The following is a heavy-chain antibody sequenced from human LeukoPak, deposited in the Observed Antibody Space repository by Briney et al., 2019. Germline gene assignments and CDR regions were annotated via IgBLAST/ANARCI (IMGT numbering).Heavy chain of an antibody. CDR2: ISLDGSDA. CDR1: GFTFSGLW. J-gene: IGHJ5*02. Sequence: GGSLGLSCAASGFTFSGLWMHWVRQAPGKGLVWVSCISLDGSDATCADSLRGRFTISRDNAKNTLHLQMDSLTVEDTAVYYCAVSNWMAPCGQGTLVTVSS. V-gene: IGHV3-74*01. CDR3: AVSNWMAP.